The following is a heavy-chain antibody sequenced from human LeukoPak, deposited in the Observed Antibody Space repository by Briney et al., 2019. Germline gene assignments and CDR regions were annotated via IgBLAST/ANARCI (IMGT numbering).Heavy chain of an antibody. CDR2: IYYSGST. V-gene: IGHV4-39*07. D-gene: IGHD3-16*02. CDR3: ARGLRYLSSRFDP. Sequence: KPSETLSLTCTVSGGSITSSNYYWGWIRQPPGKGLEWIGSIYYSGSTYYNPSLKSRVTISVDTSKNQFSLKLSSVTAADTAVYYCARGLRYLSSRFDPWGQGTLVTVSS. CDR1: GGSITSSNYY. J-gene: IGHJ5*02.